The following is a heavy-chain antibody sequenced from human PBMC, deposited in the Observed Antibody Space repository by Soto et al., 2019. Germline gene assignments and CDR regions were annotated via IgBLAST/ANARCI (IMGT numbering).Heavy chain of an antibody. J-gene: IGHJ3*02. V-gene: IGHV3-66*01. D-gene: IGHD3-10*01. Sequence: EVQLVESGGGLVQPGGSLRLSCAASGFTVSSNYMSWVRQAPGKGLEWVSVIYSGGSTYYADSVKGRFTISRDNSKNTLYLQMNSLRAEDTTVYYCARDGPWFGELLFAFDIWGQGTMVTVSS. CDR1: GFTVSSNY. CDR3: ARDGPWFGELLFAFDI. CDR2: IYSGGST.